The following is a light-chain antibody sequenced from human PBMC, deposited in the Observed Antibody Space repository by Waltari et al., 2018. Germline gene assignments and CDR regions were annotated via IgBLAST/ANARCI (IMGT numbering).Light chain of an antibody. CDR1: QSVLYSSNNKNY. Sequence: DIVLTQSPDSLAVSLGERATINCNSSQSVLYSSNNKNYLAWYQQKPGQPPKLLIYWASTRESGVPDRFSGSGSGTDFTLTISSLQAEDVAVYYCQQYYSTPLTFGPGTKVDI. V-gene: IGKV4-1*01. CDR3: QQYYSTPLT. J-gene: IGKJ3*01. CDR2: WAS.